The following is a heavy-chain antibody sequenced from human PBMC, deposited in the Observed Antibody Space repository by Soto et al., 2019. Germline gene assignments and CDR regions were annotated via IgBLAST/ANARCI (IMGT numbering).Heavy chain of an antibody. D-gene: IGHD6-6*01. Sequence: QVQVVESGGGVVQSGRSLRLSCAASGFSFNSYGMHWVRQAPGRGLEWVAIISYDGRNKYYADSVKGRFTISRDSPKNTLYLQMNSLRAEDTAVYYCAKGGSSSARYFDAWGQGALVTVSP. CDR2: ISYDGRNK. V-gene: IGHV3-30*18. CDR1: GFSFNSYG. J-gene: IGHJ5*02. CDR3: AKGGSSSARYFDA.